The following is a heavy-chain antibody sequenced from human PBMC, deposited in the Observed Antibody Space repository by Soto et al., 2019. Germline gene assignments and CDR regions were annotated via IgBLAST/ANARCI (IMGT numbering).Heavy chain of an antibody. J-gene: IGHJ4*02. CDR2: IWYDGSNK. D-gene: IGHD2-15*01. CDR1: GFTFSSYG. CDR3: ARDRHCSGGSCYSRPQRIDY. V-gene: IGHV3-33*01. Sequence: GGSLRLSCAASGFTFSSYGMHWVRQAPGKGLEWVAVIWYDGSNKYYADSVKGRFTISRDNSKNTLYLQMNSLRAEDTAVYYCARDRHCSGGSCYSRPQRIDYWGQGTLVTVSS.